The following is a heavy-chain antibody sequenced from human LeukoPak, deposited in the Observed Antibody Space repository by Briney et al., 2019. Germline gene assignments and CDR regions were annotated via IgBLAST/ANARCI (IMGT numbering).Heavy chain of an antibody. J-gene: IGHJ3*02. Sequence: SETLSLTCAVYGGSFSGYYWSWIRQPPGKGLEWIGEINHSGSTYYNPSLKSRVTISVDTSKNQFSLKLSSVTAADTAVYYCARSYYDFWSGPVDAFDIWGQGTMVTVSS. D-gene: IGHD3-3*01. CDR3: ARSYYDFWSGPVDAFDI. V-gene: IGHV4-34*01. CDR2: INHSGST. CDR1: GGSFSGYY.